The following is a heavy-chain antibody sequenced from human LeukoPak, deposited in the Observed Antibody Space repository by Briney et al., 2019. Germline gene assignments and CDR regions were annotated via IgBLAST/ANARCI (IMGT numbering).Heavy chain of an antibody. CDR2: ISYDGSNK. V-gene: IGHV3-30*18. CDR1: EFTFSSFG. J-gene: IGHJ3*02. D-gene: IGHD1-1*01. Sequence: GGSLRLSCAASEFTFSSFGMHWVRQAPGKGLEWVAVISYDGSNKYYADSVKGRFTISRDNSKSTLYLQMNSLRAEDTAVYYCAKEVQVERRKDGFDIWGQGTMVTVSS. CDR3: AKEVQVERRKDGFDI.